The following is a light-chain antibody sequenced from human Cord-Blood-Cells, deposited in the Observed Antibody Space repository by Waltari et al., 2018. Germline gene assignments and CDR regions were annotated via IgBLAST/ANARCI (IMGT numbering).Light chain of an antibody. CDR3: QQYYSTPYT. J-gene: IGKJ2*01. V-gene: IGKV4-1*01. CDR1: QRVLYLSNNKTY. Sequence: DIVMTQYPDSLAVSLGERATINCKSSQRVLYLSNNKTYLAWYQQKPGQPPKLLIYWASTRESGIPGRFGGSGSGTDFTLTISSLQAEDVAVYYCQQYYSTPYTFGQGTKLEIK. CDR2: WAS.